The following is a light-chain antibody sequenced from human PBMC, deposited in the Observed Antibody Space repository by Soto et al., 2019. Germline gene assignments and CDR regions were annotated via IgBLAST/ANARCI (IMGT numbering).Light chain of an antibody. V-gene: IGKV1-39*01. J-gene: IGKJ4*01. CDR1: QSISSY. CDR2: AAS. Sequence: DIKMTQSPSSLSASVGDTVTITCRASQSISSYLNWYQQKQGKAPKLLIYAASSLQSGVPSTFSGSRYGTDFNLTISSLETEDFAVYYCQQRTDWPLTFGGGTKVDIK. CDR3: QQRTDWPLT.